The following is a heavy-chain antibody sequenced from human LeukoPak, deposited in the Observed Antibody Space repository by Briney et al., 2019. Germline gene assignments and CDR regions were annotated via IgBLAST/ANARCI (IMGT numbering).Heavy chain of an antibody. D-gene: IGHD1-14*01. V-gene: IGHV3-53*01. Sequence: GGSLRLSCAAAGFTVITNDMSWVRQAAGDGREWGLVLYSGGTTKYPASVHGPFSISRHNSKNTLYLEMHSLSPDDTAVYYCARGVEPLAANTLAYWGQGTLVTVSS. CDR1: GFTVITND. CDR3: ARGVEPLAANTLAY. J-gene: IGHJ4*02. CDR2: LYSGGTT.